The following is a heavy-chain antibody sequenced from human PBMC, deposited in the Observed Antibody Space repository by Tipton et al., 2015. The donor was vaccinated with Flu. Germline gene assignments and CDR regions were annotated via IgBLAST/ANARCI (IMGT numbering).Heavy chain of an antibody. D-gene: IGHD1-26*01. J-gene: IGHJ6*02. Sequence: SLRLSCAASGFTFSDYYMRWIRQAPGKVLEWGSDISSSGSTIYYADSVKGRFTISRDNAKNSLYLQINSLRAEDTAVYYCASSMGGATDPYYYYGMDVWGQGTTVTVSS. CDR2: ISSSGSTI. CDR1: GFTFSDYY. CDR3: ASSMGGATDPYYYYGMDV. V-gene: IGHV3-11*01.